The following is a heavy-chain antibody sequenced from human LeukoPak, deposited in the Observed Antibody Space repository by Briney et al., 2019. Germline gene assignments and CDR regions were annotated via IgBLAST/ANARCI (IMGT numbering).Heavy chain of an antibody. CDR2: ISYDGSNK. J-gene: IGHJ4*02. Sequence: GGSLRLSCAASGFTFSSYAMHWVRQAPGKGLEWVAVISYDGSNKYYADSVKGRFTISRDNSKNTLYLQMNSLRAEDTAVYYCAKKTPGTYPFDSWGQGTLVSVSP. CDR3: AKKTPGTYPFDS. V-gene: IGHV3-30*04. CDR1: GFTFSSYA. D-gene: IGHD6-13*01.